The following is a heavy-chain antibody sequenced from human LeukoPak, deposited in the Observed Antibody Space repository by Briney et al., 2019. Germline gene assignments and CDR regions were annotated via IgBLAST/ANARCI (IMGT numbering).Heavy chain of an antibody. D-gene: IGHD5-24*01. CDR1: GFTFSTYA. J-gene: IGHJ4*02. CDR3: AKEMGAGYNVDC. CDR2: LSGSGSSA. Sequence: GGSLRLSCAASGFTFSTYAMSWVRQAPGKGLEWVSGLSGSGSSAYYADSVKGRFTISRDNSKNTLYLQMNSLRPEDTAVYYCAKEMGAGYNVDCWGQGTLVTVSS. V-gene: IGHV3-23*01.